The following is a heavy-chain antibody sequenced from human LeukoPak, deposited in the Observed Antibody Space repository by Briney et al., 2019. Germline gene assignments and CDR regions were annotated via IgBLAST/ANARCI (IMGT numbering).Heavy chain of an antibody. CDR1: GYTFTNYY. CDR2: INPSGGST. D-gene: IGHD3-22*01. Sequence: ASVKVSCKASGYTFTNYYIHWVRQAPGQGLECMGIINPSGGSTSYAQKFQGRVTMTRDMSTSTVYMELSSLRSEDTAVYYCARDRGTMIADYWGQGTLVTVSS. J-gene: IGHJ4*02. CDR3: ARDRGTMIADY. V-gene: IGHV1-46*01.